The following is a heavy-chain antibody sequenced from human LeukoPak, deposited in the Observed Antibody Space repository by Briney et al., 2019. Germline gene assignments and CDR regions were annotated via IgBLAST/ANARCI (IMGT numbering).Heavy chain of an antibody. CDR1: GGSISSYY. D-gene: IGHD6-19*01. V-gene: IGHV4-4*07. CDR2: IYTSGST. J-gene: IGHJ4*02. Sequence: SETLSLTCTVSGGSISSYYWSWIRQPAGKGLEWIGRIYTSGSTNYNPSLKSRVTISVDTSKNQFSLKLSSVTAADTAVYYCARVGSGWYPYYFDYWGQGTLVTVSS. CDR3: ARVGSGWYPYYFDY.